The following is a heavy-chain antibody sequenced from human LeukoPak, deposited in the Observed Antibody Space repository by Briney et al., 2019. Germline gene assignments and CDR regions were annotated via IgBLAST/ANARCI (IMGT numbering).Heavy chain of an antibody. CDR2: IYYSGST. J-gene: IGHJ4*02. Sequence: SETLSLTCTVSGGSISSGDYYWSWIRQPPGKGLEWIGYIYYSGSTYYNPSLKSRVTISVDTSKNQFSLKLSSVTAADTAVYYCARVAQYCSGGSCYPDFFDYWGQGTLVTVSS. V-gene: IGHV4-30-4*08. CDR1: GGSISSGDYY. D-gene: IGHD2-15*01. CDR3: ARVAQYCSGGSCYPDFFDY.